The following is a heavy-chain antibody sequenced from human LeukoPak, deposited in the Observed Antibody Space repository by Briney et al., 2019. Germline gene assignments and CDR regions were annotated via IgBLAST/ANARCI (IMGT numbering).Heavy chain of an antibody. V-gene: IGHV3-30*04. Sequence: GGSLRLSCAASGFTFSSYVMHWVRQAPGKGLEWVAIISYDGSNKYYADSVKGRFTISRDNSKNTLYLQMNSLKTEDTAVYYCTKFFLGRRDYVWESYRYLAFDIWGHGTMVTVSS. J-gene: IGHJ3*02. CDR1: GFTFSSYV. CDR3: TKFFLGRRDYVWESYRYLAFDI. D-gene: IGHD3-16*02. CDR2: ISYDGSNK.